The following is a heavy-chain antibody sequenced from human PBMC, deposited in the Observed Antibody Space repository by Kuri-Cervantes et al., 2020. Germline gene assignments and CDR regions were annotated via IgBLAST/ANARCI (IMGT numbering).Heavy chain of an antibody. J-gene: IGHJ5*02. Sequence: GSLRLSCAVYGGSFSGYYWSWIRQPPGKGLEWIGEINHSGSTNYNPSLKSRVTISVDTSKNQFSLKQTSVTAADTAVYYCARALGFTWNYVWGGSRFDPWGQGTLVTVSS. V-gene: IGHV4-34*01. CDR2: INHSGST. D-gene: IGHD1-7*01. CDR1: GGSFSGYY. CDR3: ARALGFTWNYVWGGSRFDP.